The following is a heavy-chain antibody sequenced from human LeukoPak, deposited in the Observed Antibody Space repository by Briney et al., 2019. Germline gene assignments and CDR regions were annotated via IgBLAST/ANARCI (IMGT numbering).Heavy chain of an antibody. Sequence: PGGSLRLSCAASGFTFSSYAMSWVRQAPGKGLEWVSAISGSGGSTYYADSVKGRFTISRDNSKNTLYLQMNSLRAEDTAVYYCAKGYYYDSSGYSLYYFDYWGQGTLSPSPQ. CDR2: ISGSGGST. V-gene: IGHV3-23*01. J-gene: IGHJ4*02. D-gene: IGHD3-22*01. CDR1: GFTFSSYA. CDR3: AKGYYYDSSGYSLYYFDY.